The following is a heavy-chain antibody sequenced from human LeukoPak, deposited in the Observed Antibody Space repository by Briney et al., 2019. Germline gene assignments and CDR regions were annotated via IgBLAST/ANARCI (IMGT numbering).Heavy chain of an antibody. V-gene: IGHV4-39*01. D-gene: IGHD3-22*01. J-gene: IGHJ4*02. CDR2: IYYSGST. Sequence: SETLSLTCTVSGGSISSSSYYWGWIRQPPGKGLEWIGSIYYSGSTYYNPSLKSRVTISVDTSKNQFSLNLSSVTAADTAVYYCARLYYDSSGYYQICYVDYWGQGTLVTVSS. CDR1: GGSISSSSYY. CDR3: ARLYYDSSGYYQICYVDY.